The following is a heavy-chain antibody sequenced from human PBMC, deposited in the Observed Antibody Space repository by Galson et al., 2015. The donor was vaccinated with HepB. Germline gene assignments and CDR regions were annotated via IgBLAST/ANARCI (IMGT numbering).Heavy chain of an antibody. CDR3: AKEPRGHQDLDY. V-gene: IGHV3-23*01. CDR1: GFTFSSYA. D-gene: IGHD3-10*01. Sequence: SLRLSCAASGFTFSSYAMNWVRQAPGQGLEWVSSISVRGGYTFYADSVKGRFTISRDNSKNTLYLQMNSLRAEDTAVYYCAKEPRGHQDLDYWGQGTLVTVSS. J-gene: IGHJ4*02. CDR2: ISVRGGYT.